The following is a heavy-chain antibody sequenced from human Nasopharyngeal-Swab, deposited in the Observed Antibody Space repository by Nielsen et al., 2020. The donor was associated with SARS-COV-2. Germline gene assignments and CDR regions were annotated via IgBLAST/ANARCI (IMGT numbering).Heavy chain of an antibody. J-gene: IGHJ5*02. CDR1: GYTFTSYA. Sequence: ASVKVSCKASGYTFTSYAMHWVRQAPGQRLEWMGWINAGNGNTKYSQKFQGRVTTTRDTSASTAYMELSSLRSEDTAVYYCARGGRITIFGVAIPERARFDPWGQGTLVTVSS. V-gene: IGHV1-3*01. CDR2: INAGNGNT. CDR3: ARGGRITIFGVAIPERARFDP. D-gene: IGHD3-3*01.